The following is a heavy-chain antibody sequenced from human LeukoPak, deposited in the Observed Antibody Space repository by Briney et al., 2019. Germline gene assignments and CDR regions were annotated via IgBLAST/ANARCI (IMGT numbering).Heavy chain of an antibody. D-gene: IGHD2-15*01. V-gene: IGHV4-4*07. Sequence: SETLSLTCTVSGGSISSYYWSWIRQPAGKGLEWIGRIYTSGSTNYNPPLKSRVTMSVDTSKNQFSLKLSSVTAADMAVYYCARGEDFGQAPDSYGYYGMDVWGQGTTVTVSS. CDR1: GGSISSYY. J-gene: IGHJ6*02. CDR2: IYTSGST. CDR3: ARGEDFGQAPDSYGYYGMDV.